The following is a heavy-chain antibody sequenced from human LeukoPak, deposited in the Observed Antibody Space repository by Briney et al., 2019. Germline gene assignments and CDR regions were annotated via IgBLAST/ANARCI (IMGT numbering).Heavy chain of an antibody. CDR3: ARGRLEPLYFDF. CDR2: ISYDGSNE. V-gene: IGHV3-30*04. Sequence: GGSLRLSCAASGFSFSTYTMHWVRQAPGKGLEWVAVISYDGSNEYYADSVKGRFTISRDTSKTTLYLQMNSLRAEDTAMYYCARGRLEPLYFDFWGQGTLVTVSS. CDR1: GFSFSTYT. D-gene: IGHD1-1*01. J-gene: IGHJ4*02.